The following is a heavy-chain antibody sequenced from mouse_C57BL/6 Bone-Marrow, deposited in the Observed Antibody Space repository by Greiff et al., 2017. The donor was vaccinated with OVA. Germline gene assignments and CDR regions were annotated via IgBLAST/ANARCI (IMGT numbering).Heavy chain of an antibody. V-gene: IGHV5-15*01. J-gene: IGHJ1*03. Sequence: EVQLQESGGGLVQPGGSLKLSFAASGFTFSDYGMAWVRQAPRKGPEWVAFISNLAYSIYYADTVTGRFTISRENAKNTLYLEMSSLRSEDTAMYYCARRGYDGFRDWYFDVWGTGTTVTVSS. CDR1: GFTFSDYG. CDR2: ISNLAYSI. D-gene: IGHD2-3*01. CDR3: ARRGYDGFRDWYFDV.